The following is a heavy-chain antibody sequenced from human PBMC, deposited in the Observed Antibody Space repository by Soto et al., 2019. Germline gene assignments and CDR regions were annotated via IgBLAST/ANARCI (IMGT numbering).Heavy chain of an antibody. CDR3: ARDPTRYDSSGYSVDY. D-gene: IGHD3-22*01. CDR1: GFTFSNAW. Sequence: PGGSLRLSCAASGFTFSNAWINWVRQAPGKGLEWVGRVKSKNDGGTTDFAAPVKGRFAISRDNSKNTLYLQMNSLRAEDTAVYYCARDPTRYDSSGYSVDYWGQGTLLTVSS. J-gene: IGHJ4*02. V-gene: IGHV3-15*07. CDR2: VKSKNDGGTT.